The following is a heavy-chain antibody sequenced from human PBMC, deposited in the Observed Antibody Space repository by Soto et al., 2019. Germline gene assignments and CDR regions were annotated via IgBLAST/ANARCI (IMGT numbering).Heavy chain of an antibody. V-gene: IGHV4-34*01. CDR2: INHSGST. Sequence: SETLSLTCAVYGGSFSGYYWSWIRQPPGKGLEWIGEINHSGSTNYNPSLKSRVTISVDTSKNQFSLKLSSVTAADTAVYYCARGPEIYYYYMDVWGKGTTVTVSS. J-gene: IGHJ6*03. CDR3: ARGPEIYYYYMDV. CDR1: GGSFSGYY.